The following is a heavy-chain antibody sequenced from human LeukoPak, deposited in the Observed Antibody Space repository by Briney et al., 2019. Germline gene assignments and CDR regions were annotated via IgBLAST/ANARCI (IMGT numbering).Heavy chain of an antibody. CDR3: AREKSRGYSYGRTNWFDP. Sequence: ASVKVSCKASGYTFTSYGISWVRQAPGQGHEWMGWISAYNGNTNYAQKLQGRVTMTTDTSTSTAYMELRSLRSDDTAVYYCAREKSRGYSYGRTNWFDPWGQGTLVTVSS. V-gene: IGHV1-18*04. CDR1: GYTFTSYG. D-gene: IGHD5-18*01. CDR2: ISAYNGNT. J-gene: IGHJ5*02.